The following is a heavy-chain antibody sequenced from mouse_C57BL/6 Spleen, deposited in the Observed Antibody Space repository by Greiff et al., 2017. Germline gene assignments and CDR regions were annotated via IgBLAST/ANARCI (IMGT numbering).Heavy chain of an antibody. CDR2: ISPGGGYT. CDR3: AGKWEGGLFDY. J-gene: IGHJ2*01. Sequence: VQLQQSGAELVRPGTSVKMSCKASGYTFTNYWIGWAKQRPGHGLEWIGDISPGGGYTTYNEKFKGKATLTADKSSSTAYMQFSSLTSEDAAIDYCAGKWEGGLFDYWGQGTTLTVSS. D-gene: IGHD1-3*01. V-gene: IGHV1-63*01. CDR1: GYTFTNYW.